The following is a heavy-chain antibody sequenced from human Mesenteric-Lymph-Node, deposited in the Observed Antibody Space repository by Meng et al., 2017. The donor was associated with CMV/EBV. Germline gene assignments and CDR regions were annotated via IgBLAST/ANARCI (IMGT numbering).Heavy chain of an antibody. V-gene: IGHV1-2*02. CDR3: AREAMLVAGAFDI. CDR1: GYTFTEYY. CDR2: INPNSGGT. Sequence: ASVKVSCKVSGYTFTEYYIQWVRQAPGQGLEWMGWINPNSGGTKSAQKFQGRVTMTRDTSVNTAYMELSSLRFEDTAVYFCAREAMLVAGAFDIWGQGTMVTVSS. J-gene: IGHJ3*02. D-gene: IGHD2-15*01.